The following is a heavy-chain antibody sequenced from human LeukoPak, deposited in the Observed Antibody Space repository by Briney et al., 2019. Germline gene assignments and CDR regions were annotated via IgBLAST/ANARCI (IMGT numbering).Heavy chain of an antibody. Sequence: GGSLRLSCAVSGITFSSYWMQWVRQDPGRGLLWVSRINTQGTYTNYADSVRGRFTISRDNAKNTLYLQMSSLRADDTAVYYCVIDLGDYNDFWGQGTLVSVSS. CDR2: INTQGTYT. V-gene: IGHV3-74*01. CDR1: GITFSSYW. D-gene: IGHD2-15*01. CDR3: VIDLGDYNDF. J-gene: IGHJ4*02.